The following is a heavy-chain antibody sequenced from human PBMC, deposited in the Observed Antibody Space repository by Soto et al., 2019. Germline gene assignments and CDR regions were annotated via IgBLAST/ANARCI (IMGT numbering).Heavy chain of an antibody. D-gene: IGHD3-22*01. CDR1: GGSISSGGYY. Sequence: QVQLQESGPGLVKPSQTLSLTCTVSGGSISSGGYYWSWIRQHPGKGLEWIGYIYYSWSTYYNPSLKCRVTISVDTSKNQFSLKLSSVTAAATAVYYCARALVVVITPRWFDPWGQGTLVTVSS. CDR2: IYYSWST. V-gene: IGHV4-31*03. J-gene: IGHJ5*02. CDR3: ARALVVVITPRWFDP.